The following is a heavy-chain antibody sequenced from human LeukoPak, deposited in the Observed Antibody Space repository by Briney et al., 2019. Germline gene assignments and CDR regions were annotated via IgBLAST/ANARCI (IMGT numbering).Heavy chain of an antibody. CDR2: ISSNGGST. V-gene: IGHV3-64*01. Sequence: GGSLRLSCAASGFTFSSFPMHWVRQVPGKGLEYVSAISSNGGSTYYANSVKGRFTISRDNSKNTLYLQMGSLRAEDMAVYYCARDGDYDILTGYYTRFDYWGQGTLVTVSS. D-gene: IGHD3-9*01. CDR1: GFTFSSFP. CDR3: ARDGDYDILTGYYTRFDY. J-gene: IGHJ4*02.